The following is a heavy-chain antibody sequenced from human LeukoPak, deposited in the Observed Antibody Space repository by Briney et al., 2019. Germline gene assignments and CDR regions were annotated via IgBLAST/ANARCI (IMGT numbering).Heavy chain of an antibody. CDR2: VSTYNSET. J-gene: IGHJ5*02. Sequence: ASVKVSCKASGGTFSSYAISWVRQAPGQELEWVGWVSTYNSETNYALKFRGRVTMTTDTSTATAYMELRGLRSDDTAVYYCARDNWNEFDPWGQGTLVTVSS. V-gene: IGHV1-18*01. CDR3: ARDNWNEFDP. D-gene: IGHD1-20*01. CDR1: GGTFSSYA.